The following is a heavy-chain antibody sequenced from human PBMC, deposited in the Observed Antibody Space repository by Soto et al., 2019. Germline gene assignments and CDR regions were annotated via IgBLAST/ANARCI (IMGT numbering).Heavy chain of an antibody. CDR2: VDYIENT. D-gene: IGHD3-10*01. V-gene: IGHV4-39*01. Sequence: PSGTLALSCSVSGGSVCSFTYYLGWIRQPPGKGLGWVGTVDYIENTYYNRSLKSRVTILMDNAKNQFSLNLRAVTAAAAAMYFCARRERYYGSPGWFDPWGPGTLVTVSS. CDR3: ARRERYYGSPGWFDP. CDR1: GGSVCSFTYY. J-gene: IGHJ5*02.